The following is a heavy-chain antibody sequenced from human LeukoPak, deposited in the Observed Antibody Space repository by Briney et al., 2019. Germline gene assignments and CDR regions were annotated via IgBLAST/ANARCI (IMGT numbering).Heavy chain of an antibody. J-gene: IGHJ4*02. CDR2: INPNSGGT. CDR1: GYTFTAYY. Sequence: ASVKVSCKASGYTFTAYYMHWVRQAPGQGLEWMGWINPNSGGTNYAQKFPDRVTMTRDTSISTAYMELNRLRSDDTAVYYCATAALNGYSSGWYSFDYWGQGTLVTVSS. D-gene: IGHD6-19*01. V-gene: IGHV1-2*02. CDR3: ATAALNGYSSGWYSFDY.